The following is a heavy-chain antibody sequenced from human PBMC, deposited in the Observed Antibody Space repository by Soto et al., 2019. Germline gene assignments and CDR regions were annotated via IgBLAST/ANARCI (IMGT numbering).Heavy chain of an antibody. V-gene: IGHV3-21*01. CDR1: GFIFRIYG. Sequence: GGSLRLSCAASGFIFRIYGMSWVRQAPGKGLEWVSSITGGSNDIKYADSVQGRLTISRDDAKNSLYLQMTSLRAEDTAVYYCARDKAVRGVIPPALDYWGLGTLVTVSS. J-gene: IGHJ4*02. CDR2: ITGGSNDI. CDR3: ARDKAVRGVIPPALDY. D-gene: IGHD3-10*01.